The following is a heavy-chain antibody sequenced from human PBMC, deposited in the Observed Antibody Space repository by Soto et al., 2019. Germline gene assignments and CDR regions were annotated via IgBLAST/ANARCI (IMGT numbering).Heavy chain of an antibody. CDR2: MNPNSGNT. V-gene: IGHV1-8*01. Sequence: QVQLVQSGAEVKKPGASVKVSCKASGYTFTSYDINWVRQATGQGPEWMGWMNPNSGNTGFARKFQGRVTMTRDTSISTAYMELSSLRSEDTAVYYCARRVTALDYWGQGTLVTGSS. CDR1: GYTFTSYD. J-gene: IGHJ4*02. CDR3: ARRVTALDY. D-gene: IGHD2-21*02.